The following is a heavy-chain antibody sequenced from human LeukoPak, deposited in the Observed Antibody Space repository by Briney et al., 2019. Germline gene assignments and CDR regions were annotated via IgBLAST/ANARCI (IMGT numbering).Heavy chain of an antibody. D-gene: IGHD6-13*01. J-gene: IGHJ3*02. V-gene: IGHV5-51*01. CDR2: INPGDSET. CDR1: GYSFTSYW. CDR3: ARHTRESSYSTSWSNAFDI. Sequence: GESLKISCKASGYSFTSYWIGWVRQMPGKGLELMGIINPGDSETRYSPSFQGQVTTSADRSINTAYLQWSSLKASDTAMYYCARHTRESSYSTSWSNAFDIWGQGTLVTVSS.